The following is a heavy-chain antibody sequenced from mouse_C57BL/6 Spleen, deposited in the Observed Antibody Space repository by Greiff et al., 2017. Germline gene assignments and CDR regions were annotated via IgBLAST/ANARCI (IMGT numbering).Heavy chain of an antibody. CDR2: INPNNGGT. J-gene: IGHJ3*01. V-gene: IGHV1-26*01. CDR1: GYTFTDYY. CDR3: ARGKGFAY. Sequence: EVQLQQSGPELVKPGASVKISCKASGYTFTDYYMNWVKQSHGKSLEWIGDINPNNGGTSYNQKFKGKATLTVDKSSSTAYMERRSLTAEDSAVYYCARGKGFAYWGQGTLVTVSA.